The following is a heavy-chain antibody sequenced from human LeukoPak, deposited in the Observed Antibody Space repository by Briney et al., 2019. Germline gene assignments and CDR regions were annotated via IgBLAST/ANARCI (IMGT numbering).Heavy chain of an antibody. Sequence: GGSLRLSCAASGFTFSSYSMNWVRQAPGKGLEWVSSISSSSSYIYYADSVKGRFTISRDNAKNSLYLQMNSLRAEDTAVYYCARGDYYDSSGYYLADYWGQGTLVTVSS. CDR3: ARGDYYDSSGYYLADY. CDR1: GFTFSSYS. V-gene: IGHV3-21*01. J-gene: IGHJ4*02. D-gene: IGHD3-22*01. CDR2: ISSSSSYI.